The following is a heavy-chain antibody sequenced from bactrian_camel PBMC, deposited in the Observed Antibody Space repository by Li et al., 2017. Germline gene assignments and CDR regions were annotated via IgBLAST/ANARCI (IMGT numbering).Heavy chain of an antibody. CDR2: IDTENST. Sequence: HVQLVESGGGSVEAGGSLRLSCAASRATHFEYCMGWFRQAPGKEREGVATIDTENSTSYANSVKGRFTISRDNTKNTLYLQMNSLKPEDTALYYCVADPSVFPVCVIGVMRTDYRGQGTQVTVS. CDR3: VADPSVFPVCVIGVMRTDY. V-gene: IGHV3S53*01. J-gene: IGHJ4*01. CDR1: RATHFEYC.